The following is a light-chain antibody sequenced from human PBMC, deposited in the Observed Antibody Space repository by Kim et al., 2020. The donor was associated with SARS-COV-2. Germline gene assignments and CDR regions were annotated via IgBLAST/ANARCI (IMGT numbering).Light chain of an antibody. CDR2: AAS. J-gene: IGKJ5*01. CDR3: QQSYSTPIT. V-gene: IGKV1-39*01. CDR1: QSISNY. Sequence: ASVGDRVTITCRASQSISNYLNWYQHKPGRAPKLLIYAASSLHTGVPSRFSGSGSDTDFTLTISSLQPEDFATYYCQQSYSTPITFGQGTRPEIK.